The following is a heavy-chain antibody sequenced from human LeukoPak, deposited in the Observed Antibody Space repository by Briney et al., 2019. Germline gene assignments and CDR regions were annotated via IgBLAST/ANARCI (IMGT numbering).Heavy chain of an antibody. Sequence: SETLSLTCTVSGGSISSSSYYWGWIRQPPGKGLEWIGSIYYSGSTYYNPSLKSRVTISVDTSKNQFSLKLSSVTAADTAVYYCARGGYYYDSSGPLDYWGQGTLVTVSS. CDR1: GGSISSSSYY. J-gene: IGHJ4*02. CDR3: ARGGYYYDSSGPLDY. V-gene: IGHV4-39*07. CDR2: IYYSGST. D-gene: IGHD3-22*01.